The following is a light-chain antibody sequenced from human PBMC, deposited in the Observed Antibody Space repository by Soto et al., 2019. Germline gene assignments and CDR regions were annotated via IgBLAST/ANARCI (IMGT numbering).Light chain of an antibody. J-gene: IGLJ3*02. CDR2: DVS. V-gene: IGLV2-14*01. CDR1: ITDVGGFNF. CDR3: RSDVGGYTLEV. Sequence: QSSRKLPACVSGSRGQSITISCTRTITDVGGFNFVSWYQHHPGKAPQLIIYDVSYRPSGISDRFSGSKSGNTASLTISGLQAEDEADYYCRSDVGGYTLEVCGGGTQLTVL.